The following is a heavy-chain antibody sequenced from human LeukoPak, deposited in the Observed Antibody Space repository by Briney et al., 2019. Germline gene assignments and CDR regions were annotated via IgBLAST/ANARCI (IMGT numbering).Heavy chain of an antibody. V-gene: IGHV3-74*01. CDR1: GFTFSSYW. CDR3: ARVGTTSNFYYYYGMDV. CDR2: INSDGSTT. J-gene: IGHJ6*02. Sequence: PGGSLRLSCAASGFTFSSYWMYWVRQAPGKGPVWVSLINSDGSTTSYADSVKGRFTISRDNAKNTLYLQMNSLRAEDTAVYYCARVGTTSNFYYYYGMDVWGQGTTVTVSS. D-gene: IGHD2/OR15-2a*01.